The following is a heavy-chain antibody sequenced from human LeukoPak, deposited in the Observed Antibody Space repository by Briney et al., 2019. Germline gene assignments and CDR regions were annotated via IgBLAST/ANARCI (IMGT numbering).Heavy chain of an antibody. J-gene: IGHJ6*03. Sequence: ASVKVSCKASGYTFTSYDINWVRQATGQGLEWMGWMNPNSGNTGYAQKFQGRVTITRNTSISTAYMELSSLRSEDTAVYYCARGRAAADLYYMDVWGKGTTVTVSS. CDR3: ARGRAAADLYYMDV. V-gene: IGHV1-8*03. D-gene: IGHD6-13*01. CDR1: GYTFTSYD. CDR2: MNPNSGNT.